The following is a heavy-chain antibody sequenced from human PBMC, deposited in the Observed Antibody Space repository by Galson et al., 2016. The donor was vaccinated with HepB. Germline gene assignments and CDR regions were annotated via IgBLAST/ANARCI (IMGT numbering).Heavy chain of an antibody. D-gene: IGHD2-2*01. CDR2: ISAYNGNT. V-gene: IGHV1-18*01. J-gene: IGHJ6*02. CDR3: ARDPRKIRYQLLEIYYYYYAMDV. Sequence: SVKVSCKASGYTFTTYGISWVRQAPGQGLEWMGRISAYNGNTNYAQKLQGRVTMTTDTSTSTANMELRSLRSDDTAVYYCARDPRKIRYQLLEIYYYYYAMDVWGQGTTVTVSS. CDR1: GYTFTTYG.